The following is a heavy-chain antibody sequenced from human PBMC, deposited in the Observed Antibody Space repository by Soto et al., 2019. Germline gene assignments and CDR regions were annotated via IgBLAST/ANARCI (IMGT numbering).Heavy chain of an antibody. Sequence: EVQLLESGGGLVQVGGSLRLSCVGSGFGFDSYAMSWVRQAPGKGLEWVSGIGSGGGAIVYADSVRGRFTISRDNSRNALYLHMNSLRAGDAAVYYCAKAVWYGKSSHYFDYWGQGTLVTVSS. J-gene: IGHJ4*02. CDR3: AKAVWYGKSSHYFDY. V-gene: IGHV3-23*01. D-gene: IGHD3-16*01. CDR2: IGSGGGAI. CDR1: GFGFDSYA.